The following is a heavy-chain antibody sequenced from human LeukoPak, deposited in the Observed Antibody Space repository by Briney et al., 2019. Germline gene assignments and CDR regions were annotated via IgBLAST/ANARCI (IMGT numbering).Heavy chain of an antibody. CDR3: AKVGYYDISTGYSYYFDY. CDR2: ISGSGGST. D-gene: IGHD3-9*01. Sequence: PGGSLRLSCAASGFTFSSYAMSWVRQAPGKGLEWVSAISGSGGSTYYADSVKGRFTISRDNSKNTLYLQMNSLRAEDTAVYYCAKVGYYDISTGYSYYFDYWGQGTLVTVSS. CDR1: GFTFSSYA. V-gene: IGHV3-23*01. J-gene: IGHJ4*02.